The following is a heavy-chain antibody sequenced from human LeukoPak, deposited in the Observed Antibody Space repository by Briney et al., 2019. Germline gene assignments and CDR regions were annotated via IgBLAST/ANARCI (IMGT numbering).Heavy chain of an antibody. CDR3: ARGAPPQN. J-gene: IGHJ4*02. CDR1: GGSISSSSYY. Sequence: SETLSLTCTVSGGSISSSSYYWGWIRQPPGKGLEWIGSVYYTGSSYYNPSLKSRVTISIDTSKKHFSLKLTSVTAADTAVYYCARGAPPQNWGQGTLVTVSS. CDR2: VYYTGSS. V-gene: IGHV4-39*07.